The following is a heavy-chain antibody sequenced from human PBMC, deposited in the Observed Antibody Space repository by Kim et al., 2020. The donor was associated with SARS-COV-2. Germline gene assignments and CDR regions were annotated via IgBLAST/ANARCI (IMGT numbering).Heavy chain of an antibody. D-gene: IGHD6-13*01. CDR1: GGSLGSSNW. V-gene: IGHV4-4*02. Sequence: SETLSLTCAVSGGSLGSSNWWSWVRQPPGKGLEWIGAIYHNGRTNYNPSLKTRVTMSVGESKIQVSLKVSSVTAADTAVYYCARLLAAGSDAAASNAFDIWGQGTMVTVSS. J-gene: IGHJ3*02. CDR2: IYHNGRT. CDR3: ARLLAAGSDAAASNAFDI.